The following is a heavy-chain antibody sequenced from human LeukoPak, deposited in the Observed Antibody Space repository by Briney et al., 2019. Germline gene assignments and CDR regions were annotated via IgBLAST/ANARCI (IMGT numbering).Heavy chain of an antibody. CDR3: ARGSRATYYDFWSGYYMDAFDI. V-gene: IGHV4-59*01. D-gene: IGHD3-3*01. J-gene: IGHJ3*02. Sequence: PSETLSLTCTVSGGSISSYYWSWIRQPPGKGLEWIGYIYYSGSTNYNPSLKSRVTISVDTSKDQFSLKLSSVTAADTAVYYCARGSRATYYDFWSGYYMDAFDIWGQGTMVTVSS. CDR2: IYYSGST. CDR1: GGSISSYY.